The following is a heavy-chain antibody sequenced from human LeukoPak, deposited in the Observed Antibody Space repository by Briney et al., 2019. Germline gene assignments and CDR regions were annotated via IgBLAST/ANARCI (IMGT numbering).Heavy chain of an antibody. J-gene: IGHJ4*02. D-gene: IGHD4-23*01. CDR3: ARLGRKTTVVPPDFDC. CDR2: IHYTRRP. Sequence: SDTLSLPCTLCGGSMSSYYWIWLRQPPGKGLDWIGYIHYTRRPNYNASLKSRLTMSVNMPKTQLSLTLTSVNAADTAVYYCARLGRKTTVVPPDFDCWGQGTLVTVSS. CDR1: GGSMSSYY. V-gene: IGHV4-59*07.